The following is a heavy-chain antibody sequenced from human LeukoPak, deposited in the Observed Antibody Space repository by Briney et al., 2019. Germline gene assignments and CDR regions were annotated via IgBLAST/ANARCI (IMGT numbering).Heavy chain of an antibody. J-gene: IGHJ3*02. Sequence: SETLSLTCAVYGGSFSGYYWSWIRQPPGKGLEGIGYIYYSGSTNYNPSLKSRVTISVDTSKNQFSLKLSSVTAADTAVYYCERAPDSSGYYYHDAFDIWGQGTMVTVSS. V-gene: IGHV4-59*01. CDR3: ERAPDSSGYYYHDAFDI. CDR2: IYYSGST. CDR1: GGSFSGYY. D-gene: IGHD3-22*01.